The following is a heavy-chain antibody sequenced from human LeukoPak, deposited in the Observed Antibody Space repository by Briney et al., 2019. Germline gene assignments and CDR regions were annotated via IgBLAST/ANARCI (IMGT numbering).Heavy chain of an antibody. CDR3: ARRPAASEALDY. V-gene: IGHV4-39*01. Sequence: SETLSLTCTVSGGSISSSSYYWGWIRQPPGKGLEWIGSNSVSTYYNPSLKSRVTISVDTSKNQFSLKLSSVTAADTAVYYCARRPAASEALDYWGQGTLVTVSS. CDR2: NSVST. CDR1: GGSISSSSYY. D-gene: IGHD6-13*01. J-gene: IGHJ4*02.